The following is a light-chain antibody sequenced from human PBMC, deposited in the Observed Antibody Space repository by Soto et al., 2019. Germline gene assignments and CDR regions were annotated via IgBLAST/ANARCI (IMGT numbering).Light chain of an antibody. J-gene: IGKJ1*01. V-gene: IGKV3-20*01. CDR1: QSVASNQ. Sequence: EIVLTQSPDTLSLSPGERATLSCRASQSVASNQLAWYQHKSGQAPRLLIHGVFTRANGIPDRFSGSGSGTAFTLPISRLEPEDFALYYCQQYGSSPQTFGQGTKVEIK. CDR2: GVF. CDR3: QQYGSSPQT.